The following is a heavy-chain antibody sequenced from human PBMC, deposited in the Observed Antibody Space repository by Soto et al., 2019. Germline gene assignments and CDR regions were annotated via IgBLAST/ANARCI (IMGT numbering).Heavy chain of an antibody. CDR2: ISTYNGKT. D-gene: IGHD6-13*01. CDR1: AYTFSTYP. Sequence: VKVSCKTTAYTFSTYPIRWVRQAPGQGLEWVGWISTYNGKTNYGQMFQGRVTITTDTPTSTAYMDLTNLGSDDTAVYYCARDRVEAALGTFDEWGQVTLFPVSS. V-gene: IGHV1-18*01. J-gene: IGHJ4*02. CDR3: ARDRVEAALGTFDE.